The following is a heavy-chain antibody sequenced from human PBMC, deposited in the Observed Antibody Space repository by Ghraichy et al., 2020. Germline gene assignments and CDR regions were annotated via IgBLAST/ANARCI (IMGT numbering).Heavy chain of an antibody. CDR2: ISSGGGTT. D-gene: IGHD2-21*02. J-gene: IGHJ4*02. CDR3: AKDDTGVVTSFDS. CDR1: GFTFTNYA. V-gene: IGHV3-23*01. Sequence: LSLTCAASGFTFTNYAMSWVRQAPGEGLEWVSAISSGGGTTFYVGSVRGRFTISRDNSKDTLYLQMNSLRADDTAVYYCAKDDTGVVTSFDSWGREPWSPSPQ.